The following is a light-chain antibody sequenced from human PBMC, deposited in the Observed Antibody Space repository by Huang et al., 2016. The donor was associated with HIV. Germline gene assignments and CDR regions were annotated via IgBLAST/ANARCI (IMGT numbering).Light chain of an antibody. J-gene: IGKJ1*01. CDR1: QSINTN. CDR2: GAS. Sequence: EIVMTQSPATLSVSPGERATLSCRASQSINTNLAWYQQKPGQGPRLLIHGASTRATGIPARFSGSGSGTEFILTITSLQSEDFAVYYCQQYNNWPPWTFGQGTKVEIK. CDR3: QQYNNWPPWT. V-gene: IGKV3-15*01.